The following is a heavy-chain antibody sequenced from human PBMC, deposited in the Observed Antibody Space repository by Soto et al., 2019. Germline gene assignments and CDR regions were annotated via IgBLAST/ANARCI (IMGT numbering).Heavy chain of an antibody. D-gene: IGHD3-10*01. CDR2: ITWNSGSI. CDR3: AKDILWGWSQDYYYYGMDV. Sequence: EVQLVESGGGLVQPGRSLRLSCAASGFTFADYGMHWVRQAPGKGLEWVSGITWNSGSIDYADSVKGRFTISRDNAKNSLYLQMNSLRADDTALYYCAKDILWGWSQDYYYYGMDVWGQGTTVTVSS. J-gene: IGHJ6*02. CDR1: GFTFADYG. V-gene: IGHV3-9*01.